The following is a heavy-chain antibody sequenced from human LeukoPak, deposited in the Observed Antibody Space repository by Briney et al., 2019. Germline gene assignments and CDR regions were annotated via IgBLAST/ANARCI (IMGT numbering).Heavy chain of an antibody. Sequence: GGSLRLSCAASGFTFSNAWMSWVRQAPGKGLEWVSAISGSGGSTYYADSVKGRFTISRDNSKNTLYLQMNSLRAEDTAVYYCAKVPGIRYCSGGSCSDYWGQGTLVTVSS. CDR1: GFTFSNAW. CDR2: ISGSGGST. D-gene: IGHD2-15*01. V-gene: IGHV3-23*01. J-gene: IGHJ4*02. CDR3: AKVPGIRYCSGGSCSDY.